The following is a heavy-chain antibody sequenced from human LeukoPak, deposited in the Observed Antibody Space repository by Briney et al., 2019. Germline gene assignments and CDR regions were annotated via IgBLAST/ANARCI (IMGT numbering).Heavy chain of an antibody. CDR1: EGTFSSYA. CDR2: IIPIFGTA. CDR3: ARDGVAGDYGY. Sequence: ASVKVSCKASEGTFSSYAISWVRQAPGQGLEWMGGIIPIFGTANYAQKFQGRVTITADESTSTAYMELSSLRSEDTAVYYCARDGVAGDYGYWGQGTLVTVSS. J-gene: IGHJ4*02. D-gene: IGHD4-17*01. V-gene: IGHV1-69*13.